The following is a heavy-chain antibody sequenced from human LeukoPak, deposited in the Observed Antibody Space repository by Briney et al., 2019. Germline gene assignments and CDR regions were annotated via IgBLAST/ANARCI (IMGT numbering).Heavy chain of an antibody. D-gene: IGHD3-10*01. Sequence: GGSLRLSCAASGFTVSSNYMSWVRQAPGKGLEWVSVIYSGGSTYYADSVKGRFTISRDNSKNTLYLQMNSLKTEDTAVYYCTRDRYGSGVGIWGQGTLVTVSS. J-gene: IGHJ4*02. V-gene: IGHV3-66*01. CDR3: TRDRYGSGVGI. CDR2: IYSGGST. CDR1: GFTVSSNY.